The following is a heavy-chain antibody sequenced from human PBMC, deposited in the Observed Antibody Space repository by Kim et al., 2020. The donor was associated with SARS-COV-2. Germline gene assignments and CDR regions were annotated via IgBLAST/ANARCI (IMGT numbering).Heavy chain of an antibody. J-gene: IGHJ6*01. V-gene: IGHV4-30-2*01. CDR3: AGQTGGAGGYYKDYYYG. CDR2: IYYSGST. CDR1: GGSISSGGYS. D-gene: IGHD3-10*01. Sequence: SETLSLTCAVSGGSISSGGYSWSWIRQPPGKGLEWNGYIYYSGSTYYNPSLKSRVTISVDRSKNQFSLKLGSVTAAATAVYYCAGQTGGAGGYYKDYYYG.